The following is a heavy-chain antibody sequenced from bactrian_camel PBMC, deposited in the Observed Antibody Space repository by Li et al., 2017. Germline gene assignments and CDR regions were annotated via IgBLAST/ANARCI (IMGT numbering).Heavy chain of an antibody. D-gene: IGHD4*01. CDR1: VYTSGFWC. CDR2: IDSDGRP. Sequence: VQLVESGGGSVQAGGSRRLSCTSNVYTSGFWCMAWFRHGRGKQGEGVATIDSDGRPTYADSVKGRFTISKDNATKTLYLQMKSLKPDDTAMYYCAAITWAGDYPPLQPAAEYKLWGQGTQVTVS. CDR3: AAITWAGDYPPLQPAAEYKL. V-gene: IGHV3S53*01. J-gene: IGHJ4*01.